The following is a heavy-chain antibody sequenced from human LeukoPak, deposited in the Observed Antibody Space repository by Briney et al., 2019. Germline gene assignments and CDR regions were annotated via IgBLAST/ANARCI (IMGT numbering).Heavy chain of an antibody. CDR1: GFTVSSNY. Sequence: GGSLRLSCAVSGFTVSSNYMSWVRQAPGKGLEWVSVIYSGGSTYYADSVKGRFTISRDNSKNTLYLQMNSLRAEDTAVYYCARDPYYYDSSGYCYWGQGTLVTVSS. CDR2: IYSGGST. CDR3: ARDPYYYDSSGYCY. V-gene: IGHV3-53*01. D-gene: IGHD3-22*01. J-gene: IGHJ4*02.